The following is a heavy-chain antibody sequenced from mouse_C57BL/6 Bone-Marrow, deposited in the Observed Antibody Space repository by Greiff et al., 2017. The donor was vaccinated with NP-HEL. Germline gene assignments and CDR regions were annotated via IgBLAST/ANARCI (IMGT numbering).Heavy chain of an antibody. CDR3: ARSDDDGSSHWYFDV. J-gene: IGHJ1*03. CDR1: GFNIKDYY. V-gene: IGHV14-2*01. Sequence: VQLQQSGAELVKPGDSVKLSCTASGFNIKDYYMHWVKQRTEQGLEWIGRIDPEDGETKYAPKFQGKATITADTSSNTAYLQLSSLTSEDTAVYYCARSDDDGSSHWYFDVWGTGTTVTVSS. D-gene: IGHD1-1*01. CDR2: IDPEDGET.